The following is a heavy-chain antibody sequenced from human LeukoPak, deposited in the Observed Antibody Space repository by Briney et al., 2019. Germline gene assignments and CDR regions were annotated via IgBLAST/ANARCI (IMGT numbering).Heavy chain of an antibody. CDR3: AKGRDKYQLLSKNWFDP. Sequence: GRSLRLSCAASGFTFDDYAMHWVRQAPGKGLEWVSGISWNSGSIDYADSVKGRFTISRDNAKTSLYLQMNSLRAEDTALYYCAKGRDKYQLLSKNWFDPWGQGTLVTVSS. J-gene: IGHJ5*02. CDR1: GFTFDDYA. V-gene: IGHV3-9*01. CDR2: ISWNSGSI. D-gene: IGHD2-2*01.